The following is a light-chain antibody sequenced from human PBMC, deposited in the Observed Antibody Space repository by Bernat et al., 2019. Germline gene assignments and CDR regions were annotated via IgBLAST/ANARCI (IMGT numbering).Light chain of an antibody. CDR2: YGN. Sequence: SVGARVTITCWASQGISSSLNCYQQTAENALMLLIYYGNRLESGVPSRFSGSGSGTDFTLTISGMHPDDSATYYGQEDYSLDLSIGGGTKVEIK. CDR3: QEDYSLDLS. CDR1: QGISSS. V-gene: IGKV1-13*02. J-gene: IGKJ4*01.